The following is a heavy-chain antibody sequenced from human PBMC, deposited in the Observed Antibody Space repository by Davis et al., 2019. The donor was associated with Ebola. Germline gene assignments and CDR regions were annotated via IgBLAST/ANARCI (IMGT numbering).Heavy chain of an antibody. Sequence: MPSETLSLTCTVSGGSISSGGYYWSWIRQHPGKGLEWIGYIYHSGNAYYNPSLKSRVTISVDTSKNQFSLKLSSVTAADTAVYYCARGFASRIDYGDYGFDYWGQGTLVTVSS. CDR1: GGSISSGGYY. CDR2: IYHSGNA. CDR3: ARGFASRIDYGDYGFDY. J-gene: IGHJ4*02. D-gene: IGHD4-17*01. V-gene: IGHV4-31*03.